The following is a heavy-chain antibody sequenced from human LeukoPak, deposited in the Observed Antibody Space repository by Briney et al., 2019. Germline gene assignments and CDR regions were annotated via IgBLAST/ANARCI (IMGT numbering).Heavy chain of an antibody. J-gene: IGHJ4*02. Sequence: PGGSLRLSCAASGFTFSSYGMSWVRQAPGKGLEWVSAISGSGGSTYYADSVKGRFTISRDNSKNTLYLQMNSLRAEDTAVYYCAKAHSSSWFRPYDYWGQGTLVTVSS. D-gene: IGHD6-13*01. CDR2: ISGSGGST. CDR1: GFTFSSYG. CDR3: AKAHSSSWFRPYDY. V-gene: IGHV3-23*01.